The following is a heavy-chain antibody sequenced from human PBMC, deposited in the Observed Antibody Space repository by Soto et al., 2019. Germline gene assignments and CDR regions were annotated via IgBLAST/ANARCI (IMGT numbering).Heavy chain of an antibody. CDR1: GFTFSSYN. J-gene: IGHJ4*02. D-gene: IGHD2-15*01. Sequence: EVQLVESGGGLVKPGGSLRLSCAASGFTFSSYNMNWLRQAPGKGLEWVSSISSSSTYIYYADSVKGRFTISRDNXXNSLYLQMNSLRVDDMAVYYCARDRDVVVVAAIDCWGQGTLVTVSS. V-gene: IGHV3-21*01. CDR2: ISSSSTYI. CDR3: ARDRDVVVVAAIDC.